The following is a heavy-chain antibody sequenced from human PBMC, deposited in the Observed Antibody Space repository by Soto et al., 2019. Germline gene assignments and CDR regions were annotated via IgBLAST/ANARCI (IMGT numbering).Heavy chain of an antibody. Sequence: LSLTCTVSGGSISSGGYYWSWSRHHPVKGLEWIGYIYYSGSTYYNPSLKSRVTISVDTSKNQFSLKLSSVTAADTAVYYCARDVVAAAQYNWFDPWGQGTLVTVSS. CDR3: ARDVVAAAQYNWFDP. CDR2: IYYSGST. J-gene: IGHJ5*02. CDR1: GGSISSGGYY. V-gene: IGHV4-31*03. D-gene: IGHD6-13*01.